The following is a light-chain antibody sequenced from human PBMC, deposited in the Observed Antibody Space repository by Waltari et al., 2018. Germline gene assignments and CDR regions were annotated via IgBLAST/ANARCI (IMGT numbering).Light chain of an antibody. Sequence: SSVLTQPPSVSLAPGKTARITCGGNNIGVKSVHWYQQKPGQAPALVIYDDSDRPSGIPGRFSVSTSGNTATLPISRVEAGDEADYYCQVWDSTTEHIVFGGGTKLTVL. CDR3: QVWDSTTEHIV. J-gene: IGLJ2*01. CDR2: DDS. CDR1: NIGVKS. V-gene: IGLV3-21*01.